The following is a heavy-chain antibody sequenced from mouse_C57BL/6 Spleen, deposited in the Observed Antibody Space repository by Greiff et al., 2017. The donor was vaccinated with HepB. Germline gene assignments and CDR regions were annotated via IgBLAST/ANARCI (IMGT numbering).Heavy chain of an antibody. J-gene: IGHJ4*01. V-gene: IGHV1-19*01. D-gene: IGHD4-1*01. CDR3: ARRLPLTGTRDAMDY. CDR2: INPYNGGT. Sequence: VQLKQSGPVLVKPGASVKMSCKASGYTFTDYYMNWVKQSHGKSLEWIGVINPYNGGTSYNQKFKGKATLTVAKSSSTAYMELNSLTSEDSAVYYCARRLPLTGTRDAMDYWGQGTSVTVSS. CDR1: GYTFTDYY.